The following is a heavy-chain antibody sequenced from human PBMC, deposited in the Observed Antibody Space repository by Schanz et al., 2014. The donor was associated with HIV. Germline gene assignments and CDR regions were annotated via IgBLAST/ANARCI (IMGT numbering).Heavy chain of an antibody. J-gene: IGHJ6*02. Sequence: QVQLVESGGGVVQPGRSLRLSCAASGFIFSRYGMYWVRQAPGKGLEWVAVKWHDGSNKYYADSVKGRFTISRDNSKNTLYLQMNSLRAEDTAVYYCARGSGPYYYYYGMDVWGQGTTVTVSS. D-gene: IGHD2-15*01. CDR3: ARGSGPYYYYYGMDV. V-gene: IGHV3-33*01. CDR2: KWHDGSNK. CDR1: GFIFSRYG.